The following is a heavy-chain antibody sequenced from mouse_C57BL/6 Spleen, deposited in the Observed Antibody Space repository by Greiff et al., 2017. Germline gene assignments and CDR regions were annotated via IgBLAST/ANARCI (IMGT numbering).Heavy chain of an antibody. CDR3: ARVLYSIYGFAY. Sequence: QVQLQQPGAELVKPGASVKLSCKASGYTFTSYWMHWVKQRPGQGLEWIGMFHPNSGSTNYNEKFKSKATLTVDKSSSTAYMQLSSLTSEDSAVYYCARVLYSIYGFAYWGQGTLVTVSA. D-gene: IGHD2-5*01. CDR2: FHPNSGST. V-gene: IGHV1-64*01. J-gene: IGHJ3*01. CDR1: GYTFTSYW.